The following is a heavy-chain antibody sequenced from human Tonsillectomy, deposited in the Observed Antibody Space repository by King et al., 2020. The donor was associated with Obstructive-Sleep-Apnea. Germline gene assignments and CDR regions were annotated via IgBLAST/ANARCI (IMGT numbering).Heavy chain of an antibody. D-gene: IGHD2-2*01. V-gene: IGHV3-48*02. CDR1: GFIFSNYY. Sequence: VQLVESGGGLVQPGGSLRLSCAASGFIFSNYYMNWVRQAPGKGLEWVSYISSSDGTIYYADSVKGRFTISRDNAKNSLYLQMNSLRDEDTAMYYCARESSLGSCTTASCYEGWYFVLWGPGTLVTVST. CDR3: ARESSLGSCTTASCYEGWYFVL. J-gene: IGHJ2*01. CDR2: ISSSDGTI.